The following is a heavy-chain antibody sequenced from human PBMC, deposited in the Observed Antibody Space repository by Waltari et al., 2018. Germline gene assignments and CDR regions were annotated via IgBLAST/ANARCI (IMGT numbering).Heavy chain of an antibody. D-gene: IGHD6-6*01. CDR1: GGTFSSYA. V-gene: IGHV1-69*04. CDR3: ARDPGIAARRVSFDY. Sequence: QVQLVQSGAEVKKPGSSVKVSCKASGGTFSSYAISWVRQAPGQGLEWMGGIIPILGIANSAQKFQGRVTITADESTSTAYMELSSLRSEDTAVYYCARDPGIAARRVSFDYWVQGTLVTVSS. CDR2: IIPILGIA. J-gene: IGHJ4*02.